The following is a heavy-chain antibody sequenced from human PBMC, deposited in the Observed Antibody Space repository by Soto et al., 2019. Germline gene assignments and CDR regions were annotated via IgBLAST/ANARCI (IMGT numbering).Heavy chain of an antibody. CDR2: IHSDGSST. Sequence: EVQLVESGGGLVRPGGSLRLSCAASGFTFSYYWMHWVRQAPGKGLVWVSRIHSDGSSTTYADFVKGRFIISRDNARNTVDLKMNSVRVEDTAVYYCARGDRGAFDLWGQGTVVTVCS. D-gene: IGHD1-26*01. CDR3: ARGDRGAFDL. J-gene: IGHJ3*01. CDR1: GFTFSYYW. V-gene: IGHV3-74*01.